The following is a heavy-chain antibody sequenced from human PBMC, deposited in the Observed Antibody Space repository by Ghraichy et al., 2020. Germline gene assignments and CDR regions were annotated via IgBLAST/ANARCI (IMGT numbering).Heavy chain of an antibody. V-gene: IGHV3-23*01. D-gene: IGHD5-12*01. CDR3: ARVEGSGYDLVY. J-gene: IGHJ4*02. CDR2: IIGSGGST. CDR1: GFTFSRYT. Sequence: GGSLRLSCAASGFTFSRYTMIWVRQPPGKGLEWVSGIIGSGGSTYYADSVRGRFTVSRDNSKNTLYLQMNGLRAEDTAVYYCARVEGSGYDLVYWGQGTLVTVSS.